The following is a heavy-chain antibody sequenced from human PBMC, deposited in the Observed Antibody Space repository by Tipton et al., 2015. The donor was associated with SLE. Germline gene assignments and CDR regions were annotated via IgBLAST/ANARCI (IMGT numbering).Heavy chain of an antibody. J-gene: IGHJ4*02. D-gene: IGHD1-26*01. Sequence: TLSLTCAVYGGSFSGYYWSWVRQPPGKGLEWIGYVYDIDSTNYNPSLKSRVTISLDPSKNQFSLKLSSVTAADTAVYYCARGLFGWELPYWGQGTLVTVSS. V-gene: IGHV4-59*01. CDR2: VYDIDST. CDR3: ARGLFGWELPY. CDR1: GGSFSGYY.